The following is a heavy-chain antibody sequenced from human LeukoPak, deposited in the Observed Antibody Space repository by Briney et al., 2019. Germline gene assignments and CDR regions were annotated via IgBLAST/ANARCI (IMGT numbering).Heavy chain of an antibody. V-gene: IGHV1-2*06. D-gene: IGHD3-22*01. J-gene: IGHJ4*02. CDR3: ARSYYYDSSGVDY. CDR1: GYTFTGYY. Sequence: VASVKVSCKASGYTFTGYYMHWVRQAPGQGLEWMGRINPNSGGTNYAQKFQGRVTMTRDTSISTAYMELSRLRSDDTAAYYCARSYYYDSSGVDYWGQGTLVTVSS. CDR2: INPNSGGT.